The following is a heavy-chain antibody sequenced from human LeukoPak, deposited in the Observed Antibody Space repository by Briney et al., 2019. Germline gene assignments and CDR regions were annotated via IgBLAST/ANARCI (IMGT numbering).Heavy chain of an antibody. Sequence: RSSETLSLTCAVYGGSFSGYYWSWIRQSPGKGLEWTGEINHSGSTNYNPSLKSRVTVSVDTSKNQFSLNLSSVTAADTAVYYCARNSYSYGYLTGYYFDFWGQGTLVTVSS. V-gene: IGHV4-34*01. CDR2: INHSGST. CDR1: GGSFSGYY. D-gene: IGHD5-18*01. J-gene: IGHJ4*02. CDR3: ARNSYSYGYLTGYYFDF.